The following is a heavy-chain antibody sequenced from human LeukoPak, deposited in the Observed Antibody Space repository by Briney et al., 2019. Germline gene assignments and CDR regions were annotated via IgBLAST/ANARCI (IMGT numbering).Heavy chain of an antibody. Sequence: GGSLRLSCAASGFTFSSYAMNWVRQAPGKGLEWVSAISGSGGSTYYADSVKGRFTISRDNSKNTLCLQMNSLRAEDTAVYYCAKGDTTWELPHDYWGQGTLVTVSS. V-gene: IGHV3-23*01. D-gene: IGHD1-26*01. J-gene: IGHJ4*02. CDR3: AKGDTTWELPHDY. CDR2: ISGSGGST. CDR1: GFTFSSYA.